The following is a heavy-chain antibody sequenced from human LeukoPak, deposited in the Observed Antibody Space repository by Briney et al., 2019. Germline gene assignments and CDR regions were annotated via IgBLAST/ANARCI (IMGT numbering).Heavy chain of an antibody. CDR1: GGTFSSYA. J-gene: IGHJ6*02. Sequence: GASVKVSCKASGGTFSSYAISWVRQAPGQGLEWMGGIIPIFGTANYAQKFQGRVTITADESTSTAYMELSSLRSEDTAVYYRARGYSGSYYTPSDYYYGMDVWGQGTTVTVSS. CDR2: IIPIFGTA. D-gene: IGHD1-26*01. CDR3: ARGYSGSYYTPSDYYYGMDV. V-gene: IGHV1-69*13.